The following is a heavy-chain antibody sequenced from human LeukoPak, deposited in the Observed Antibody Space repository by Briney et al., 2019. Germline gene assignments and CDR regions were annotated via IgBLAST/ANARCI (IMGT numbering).Heavy chain of an antibody. CDR1: GGSISSSSYY. CDR3: AREPLLRDYVILDAFDL. D-gene: IGHD3-16*01. J-gene: IGHJ3*01. CDR2: ICYSGST. Sequence: SETLSLTCTVSGGSISSSSYYWGWIRQPPGNGLEGMGSICYSGSTYYNPSLKSRVTISVDTSKNQFSVKRSPGTAAGTAVYYCAREPLLRDYVILDAFDLWGQGTMVTVSS. V-gene: IGHV4-39*07.